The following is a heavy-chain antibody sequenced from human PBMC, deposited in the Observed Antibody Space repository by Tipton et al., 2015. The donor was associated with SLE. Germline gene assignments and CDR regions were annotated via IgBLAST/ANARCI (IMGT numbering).Heavy chain of an antibody. CDR3: ARGGLGMGDAFDI. CDR2: IYASGST. CDR1: GGSISSGSYY. Sequence: TLSLTCTVSGGSISSGSYYWSWIRQPAGKGLEWIGHIYASGSTNYNPSLKSRVTISVATSKTQFSLKLSSVTAADTAVYYCARGGLGMGDAFDIWGQGTMVTVSS. V-gene: IGHV4-61*09. D-gene: IGHD7-27*01. J-gene: IGHJ3*02.